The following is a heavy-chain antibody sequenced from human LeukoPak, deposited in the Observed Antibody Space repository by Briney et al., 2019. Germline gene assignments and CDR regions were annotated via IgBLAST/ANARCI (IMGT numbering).Heavy chain of an antibody. V-gene: IGHV4-30-2*01. CDR1: GGSISSGGYS. J-gene: IGHJ4*02. CDR2: IYHSGST. Sequence: SETLSLTCAVSGGSISSGGYSWSWIRQPPGKGLEWIGYIYHSGSTYYNPSLKSRVTISVDRSKNQFSLKLSSVTAADTAVYYCARAMVLGGYFDYWGQGTLVTVSS. CDR3: ARAMVLGGYFDY. D-gene: IGHD4/OR15-4a*01.